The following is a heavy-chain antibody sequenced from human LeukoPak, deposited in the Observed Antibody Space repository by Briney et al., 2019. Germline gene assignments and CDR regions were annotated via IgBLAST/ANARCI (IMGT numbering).Heavy chain of an antibody. CDR3: ARVPTGSGSYYGIDY. V-gene: IGHV1-3*01. Sequence: GSSVKVSCKASGGTFSSYAISWVRQAPGQGLEWMGWINAGNGNTKYSQKFQGRVTITRDTSASTAYMELSSLRSEDTAVYYCARVPTGSGSYYGIDYWGQGTLVTVSS. J-gene: IGHJ4*02. D-gene: IGHD3-10*01. CDR1: GGTFSSYA. CDR2: INAGNGNT.